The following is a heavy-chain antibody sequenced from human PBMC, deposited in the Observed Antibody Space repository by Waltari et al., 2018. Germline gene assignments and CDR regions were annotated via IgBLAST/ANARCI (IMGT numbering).Heavy chain of an antibody. CDR2: ISGSGGST. Sequence: EVQLVESGGGLVQPGGSLRLSCAASGFTFSSYAMSWVRQAPGKGLEWVSAISGSGGSTYYADSGKGRFTISRDNSKSTLYLQMNSLRAEDTAVYYCAKDYDILTGWEPDYWGQGTLVTVSS. CDR3: AKDYDILTGWEPDY. D-gene: IGHD3-9*01. J-gene: IGHJ4*02. CDR1: GFTFSSYA. V-gene: IGHV3-23*04.